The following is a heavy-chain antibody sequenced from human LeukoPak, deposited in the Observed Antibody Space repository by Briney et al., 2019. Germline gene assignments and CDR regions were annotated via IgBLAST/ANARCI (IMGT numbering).Heavy chain of an antibody. J-gene: IGHJ4*02. D-gene: IGHD1-26*01. V-gene: IGHV1-2*02. CDR2: INPNSGGT. Sequence: ASVKVSCKASGYTFTSYDINWVRQATGQGLEWMGWINPNSGGTDYAQNFQGRVTMTRDTSISTAYMELSRLRFDDTAVYYCAREPLVGATNFDYWGQGTLVTVSS. CDR1: GYTFTSYD. CDR3: AREPLVGATNFDY.